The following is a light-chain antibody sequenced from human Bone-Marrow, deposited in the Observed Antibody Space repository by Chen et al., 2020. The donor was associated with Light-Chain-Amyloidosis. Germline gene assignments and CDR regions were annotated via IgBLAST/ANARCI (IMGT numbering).Light chain of an antibody. Sequence: SYELTQPPSVPAPPGQTARLPCSGDDLPTKYAYWYQQKPGQAPVLVIHRDTERPSGISERFSGSSSGTTATLTISGVQAEDEADYHCQSADSSGTYEVIFGGGTKLTVL. V-gene: IGLV3-25*03. CDR1: DLPTKY. J-gene: IGLJ2*01. CDR3: QSADSSGTYEVI. CDR2: RDT.